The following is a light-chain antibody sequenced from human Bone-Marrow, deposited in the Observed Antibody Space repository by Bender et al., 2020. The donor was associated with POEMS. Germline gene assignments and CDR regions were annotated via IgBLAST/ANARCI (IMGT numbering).Light chain of an antibody. CDR2: YDS. Sequence: SYVLTQPPSVSVAPGKTAMITCGGNNIGSKTVHWYQQKPGQAPMLVIYYDSDRPSGIPERFSGSNSGTTATLTISRVEAGDEADYYCQVWNSGGDHYVFGSVTTITVL. CDR1: NIGSKT. J-gene: IGLJ1*01. V-gene: IGLV3-21*01. CDR3: QVWNSGGDHYV.